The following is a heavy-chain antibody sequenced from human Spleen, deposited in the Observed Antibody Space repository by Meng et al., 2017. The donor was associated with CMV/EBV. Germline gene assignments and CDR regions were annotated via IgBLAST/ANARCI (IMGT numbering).Heavy chain of an antibody. CDR1: GFTFSTYW. CDR2: IKSDGSST. Sequence: GESLKISCAASGFTFSTYWMHWVRQAPGKGLVWVSRIKSDGSSTSYADSVKGRFTISRDNAKNTLYLQMNSLRAEDTAVYYCARDRYSHGYYFGYWGQGTQVTVSS. J-gene: IGHJ4*02. CDR3: ARDRYSHGYYFGY. D-gene: IGHD5-18*01. V-gene: IGHV3-74*01.